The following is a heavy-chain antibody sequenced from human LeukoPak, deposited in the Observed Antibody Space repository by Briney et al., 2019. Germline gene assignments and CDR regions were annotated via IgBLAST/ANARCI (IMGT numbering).Heavy chain of an antibody. J-gene: IGHJ4*02. CDR2: ITGSGGST. V-gene: IGHV3-23*01. D-gene: IGHD6-19*01. CDR3: AKWAVSGRGFDY. CDR1: GFTFSSYA. Sequence: GGSLRLSCAASGFTFSSYAMIWVRQAPGKGLEWVSDITGSGGSTHYADSVKGRFTISRDNSKNTLYLQMNSLRAEDTAVYYCAKWAVSGRGFDYWGQGTLVTVSS.